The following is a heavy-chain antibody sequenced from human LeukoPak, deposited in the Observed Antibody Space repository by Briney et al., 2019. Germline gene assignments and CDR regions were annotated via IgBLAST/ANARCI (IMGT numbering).Heavy chain of an antibody. CDR1: GFTVNNNY. Sequence: GGSLRLSCAASGFTVNNNYMTWVRQAPGKGLEWVSVLYSNNITYYVDSVKGRFTISRDSSKNTLYLQMNSLRAEDTAVYYCARGITMMIVAPGYWGQGTLVTVSS. D-gene: IGHD3-22*01. CDR3: ARGITMMIVAPGY. J-gene: IGHJ4*02. CDR2: LYSNNIT. V-gene: IGHV3-53*01.